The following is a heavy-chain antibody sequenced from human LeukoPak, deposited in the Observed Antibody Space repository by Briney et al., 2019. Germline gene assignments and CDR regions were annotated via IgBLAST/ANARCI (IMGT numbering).Heavy chain of an antibody. CDR1: GGSISSGDYY. CDR2: IYYGGST. CDR3: ARGTTLIRGGDY. V-gene: IGHV4-30-4*08. D-gene: IGHD3-10*01. J-gene: IGHJ4*02. Sequence: KTSETLSLTCTVSGGSISSGDYYWNWIRQPPGKGLEWIGYIYYGGSTYYNPSLKSRVTISVDTSKNQFSLKLSSVTAADTAVYYCARGTTLIRGGDYWGQGTLVTVSS.